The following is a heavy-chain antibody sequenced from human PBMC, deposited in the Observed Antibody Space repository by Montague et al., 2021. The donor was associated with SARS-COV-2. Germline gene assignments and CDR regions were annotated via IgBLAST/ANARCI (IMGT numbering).Heavy chain of an antibody. J-gene: IGHJ5*02. V-gene: IGHV5-10-1*01. D-gene: IGHD2-15*01. CDR3: ARHFRGYCSGGSCYEEISWFDP. Sequence: QSGAEVKKPGESLRISCKGSGYSFTSYWISWVRQMAGKGLEWMGRIDPSDSYTNYSPSFQGHVTISADKSISTAYLQWSSLKASDTAMYYCARHFRGYCSGGSCYEEISWFDPWGQGTLVTVSS. CDR2: IDPSDSYT. CDR1: GYSFTSYW.